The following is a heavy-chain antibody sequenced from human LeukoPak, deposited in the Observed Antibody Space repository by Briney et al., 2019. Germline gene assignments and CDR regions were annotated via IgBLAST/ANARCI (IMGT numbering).Heavy chain of an antibody. V-gene: IGHV4-39*01. CDR3: AKHSPTESGYSSDWLDYGMDV. Sequence: PSETLSLTCTVSGGSISSSSYYWGWIRQPPGKGLEWIGSIYYSGSTYYNPSLKSRVTISVDTSKNQFSLKLSSVTAADTAVYYCAKHSPTESGYSSDWLDYGMDVWGQGTTVTVSS. CDR2: IYYSGST. J-gene: IGHJ6*02. D-gene: IGHD6-19*01. CDR1: GGSISSSSYY.